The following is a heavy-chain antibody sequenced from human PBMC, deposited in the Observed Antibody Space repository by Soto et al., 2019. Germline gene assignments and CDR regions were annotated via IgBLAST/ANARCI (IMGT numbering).Heavy chain of an antibody. CDR1: GGTFSSYA. D-gene: IGHD1-1*01. CDR3: VNNQLERLLGFYYYYMDV. J-gene: IGHJ6*03. Sequence: PGGSMRLSCAASGGTFSSYAMSWVRQTPGKGLEWVSAISGSGGSTYYADSVKGRFTISRDNSKNTLYLQMNSLRAEDTAVYYCVNNQLERLLGFYYYYMDVWGKGTTVTVSS. V-gene: IGHV3-23*01. CDR2: ISGSGGST.